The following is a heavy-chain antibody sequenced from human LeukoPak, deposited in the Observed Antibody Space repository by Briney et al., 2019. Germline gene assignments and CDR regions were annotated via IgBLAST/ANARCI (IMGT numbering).Heavy chain of an antibody. J-gene: IGHJ5*02. CDR2: IYYSGST. CDR3: ARDGGGSYGWFDP. CDR1: GGSISSSSYY. Sequence: PSETLSLTCTVSGGSISSSSYYWGWIRQPPGKGLEWIGSIYYSGSTYYNPSLKSRVTISVDTSKNQFSLKLSSVTAADTAVYYCARDGGGSYGWFDPWGQGTLVTVSS. D-gene: IGHD1-26*01. V-gene: IGHV4-39*07.